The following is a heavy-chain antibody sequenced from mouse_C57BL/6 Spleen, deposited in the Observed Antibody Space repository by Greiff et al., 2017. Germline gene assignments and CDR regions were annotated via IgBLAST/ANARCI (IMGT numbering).Heavy chain of an antibody. CDR2: INPNNGGT. V-gene: IGHV1-18*01. CDR1: GYTFTDYN. Sequence: VQLQQSGPELVKPGASVKIPCKASGYTFTDYNMDWVKQSHGKSLEWIGDINPNNGGTIYNQKFKGKATLTVDKSSSTAYMELRSLTSEDTAVYYCARPLYWYFDVWGTGTTVTVSS. CDR3: ARPLYWYFDV. J-gene: IGHJ1*03.